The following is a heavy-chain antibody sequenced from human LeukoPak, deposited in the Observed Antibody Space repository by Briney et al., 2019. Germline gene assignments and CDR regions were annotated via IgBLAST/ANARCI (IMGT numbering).Heavy chain of an antibody. Sequence: SETLSLTCTVSGGSNSSYYWSWIRQPPGKGLVWIGYIYYSGSTNYNPSLESRVTISVDTSKNQFSLKLSSVTAADTAVYYCASSPFGELSNWFDPWGQGTLVTVSS. CDR2: IYYSGST. D-gene: IGHD3-10*01. CDR3: ASSPFGELSNWFDP. CDR1: GGSNSSYY. J-gene: IGHJ5*02. V-gene: IGHV4-59*01.